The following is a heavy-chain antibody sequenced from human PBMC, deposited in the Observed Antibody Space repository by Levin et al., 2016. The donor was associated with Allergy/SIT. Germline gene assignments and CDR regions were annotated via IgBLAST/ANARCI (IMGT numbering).Heavy chain of an antibody. D-gene: IGHD2-2*01. J-gene: IGHJ3*02. V-gene: IGHV4-30-4*01. CDR1: GGSISSGDYY. CDR3: ARDSTHCSSTSCYYAFDI. Sequence: SETLSLTCTVSGGSISSGDYYWSWIRQPPGKGLEWIGYIYYSGSTYYNPSLKSRVTISVDTSKNQFSLKLSSVTAADTAVYYCARDSTHCSSTSCYYAFDIWGQGTMVTVSS. CDR2: IYYSGST.